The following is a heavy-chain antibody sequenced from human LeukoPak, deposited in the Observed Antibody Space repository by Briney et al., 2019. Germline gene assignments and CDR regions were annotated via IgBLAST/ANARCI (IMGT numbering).Heavy chain of an antibody. CDR1: GFTFSNCA. Sequence: PGGSLRLSCAASGFTFSNCAMHWVRQAPGKGLEWVAFIRYDGSNKFYADSVKGRFTISRDTSKNTLYLQMNSLRAEDTAVYYCAAFDFDYWGQGTLVTVSS. D-gene: IGHD2/OR15-2a*01. J-gene: IGHJ4*02. CDR2: IRYDGSNK. CDR3: AAFDFDY. V-gene: IGHV3-30*02.